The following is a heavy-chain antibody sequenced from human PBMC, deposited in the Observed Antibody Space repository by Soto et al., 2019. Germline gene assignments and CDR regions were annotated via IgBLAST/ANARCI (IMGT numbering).Heavy chain of an antibody. CDR1: GRTFSGYY. D-gene: IGHD3-10*01. CDR2: INHSGST. V-gene: IGHV4-34*01. Sequence: PSEPLSLTCAGYGRTFSGYYWSWIRQPPGKGLEWIGEINHSGSTNYNPSLKSRVTISVDTSKNQFSRKLSSVPAADTAVYYCARIRYYGYSYYYYGMDVWGQGTTVTV. J-gene: IGHJ6*02. CDR3: ARIRYYGYSYYYYGMDV.